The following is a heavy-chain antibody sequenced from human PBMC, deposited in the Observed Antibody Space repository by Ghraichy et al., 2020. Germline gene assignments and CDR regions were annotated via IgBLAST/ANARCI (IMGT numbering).Heavy chain of an antibody. CDR2: IYYSGGT. V-gene: IGHV4-61*01. D-gene: IGHD1-7*01. CDR1: GGSVSSGSYY. J-gene: IGHJ5*02. CDR3: ARALELLKGNWFDP. Sequence: SETLSLTCTVSGGSVSSGSYYWSWIRQPPGKGLEWIGYIYYSGGTNYNPSLKSRVTISVDTSKNQFSLKLSSVTAADTAVYYCARALELLKGNWFDPWGQGTLVTVSS.